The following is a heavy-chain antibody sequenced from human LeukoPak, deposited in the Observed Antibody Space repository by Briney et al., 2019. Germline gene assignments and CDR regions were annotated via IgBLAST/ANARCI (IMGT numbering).Heavy chain of an antibody. J-gene: IGHJ5*02. V-gene: IGHV1-69*04. D-gene: IGHD2-2*01. CDR1: GGTFSSYA. CDR3: ARVSQRCSSTSCYGSSNWFDP. CDR2: IIPILGIA. Sequence: ASVKVSCKASGGTFSSYAISWVRQAPGQGLAWMGRIIPILGIANYAQKFQGRVTITADKSTSTAYMELSSLRSEDTAVYYCARVSQRCSSTSCYGSSNWFDPWGQGTLVTVSS.